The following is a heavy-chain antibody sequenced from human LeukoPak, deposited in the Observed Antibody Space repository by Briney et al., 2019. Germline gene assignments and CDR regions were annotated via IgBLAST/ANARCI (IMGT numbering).Heavy chain of an antibody. D-gene: IGHD4-23*01. J-gene: IGHJ3*02. CDR1: GGSLSSHY. Sequence: SETLCLSCTVSGGSLSSHYWNWIRQPPGKGLEWIGYIYYSGITKYNTSLKSRVTISVATSQNQFSLTLTSATAADTAVYYCAREITVVTPGRSDAFDIWGQGTMVTVSS. V-gene: IGHV4-59*11. CDR2: IYYSGIT. CDR3: AREITVVTPGRSDAFDI.